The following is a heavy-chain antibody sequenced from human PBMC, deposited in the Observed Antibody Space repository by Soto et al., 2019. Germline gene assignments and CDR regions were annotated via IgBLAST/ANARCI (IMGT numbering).Heavy chain of an antibody. CDR2: ISGSGGST. Sequence: GGSLRLSCAASGFTFSSYAMSWVRQAPGKGLEWVSAISGSGGSTYYADSVKGRFTISRDNSKNTLYLQMNSLRAEDTAVYYCANGGDIVATIHGWFDPWGQGTLVTVSS. D-gene: IGHD5-12*01. V-gene: IGHV3-23*01. CDR3: ANGGDIVATIHGWFDP. J-gene: IGHJ5*02. CDR1: GFTFSSYA.